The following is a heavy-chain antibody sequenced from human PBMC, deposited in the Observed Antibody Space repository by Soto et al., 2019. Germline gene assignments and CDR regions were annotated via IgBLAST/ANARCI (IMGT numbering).Heavy chain of an antibody. D-gene: IGHD3-16*02. CDR3: ARYRSLDP. J-gene: IGHJ5*02. Sequence: SXRLSCVYSGFTFSNYWMTWVRQAPGQGLRWVASIKEDGSEKYYVDSVKGRFTTSRDNARNSLYLLMNSLRVEDTAVYYCARYRSLDPWGQGILVTVSS. V-gene: IGHV3-7*03. CDR1: GFTFSNYW. CDR2: IKEDGSEK.